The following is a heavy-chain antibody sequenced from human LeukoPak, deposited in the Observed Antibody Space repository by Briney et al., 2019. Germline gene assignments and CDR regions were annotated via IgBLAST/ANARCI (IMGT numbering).Heavy chain of an antibody. Sequence: PGGSLRLSCAASGFTFSSYGMRWVRQAPGKGLEWVAVISYDGSNKYYADSVKGRFTISRDNSKNTLYLQMNSLRAEDTAVYYCAKESAGYCSGGSCLGLDYWGQGTLVTVSS. J-gene: IGHJ4*02. D-gene: IGHD2-15*01. CDR3: AKESAGYCSGGSCLGLDY. CDR1: GFTFSSYG. V-gene: IGHV3-30*18. CDR2: ISYDGSNK.